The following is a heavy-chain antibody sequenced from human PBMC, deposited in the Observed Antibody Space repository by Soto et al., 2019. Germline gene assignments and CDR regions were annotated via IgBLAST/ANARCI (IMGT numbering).Heavy chain of an antibody. CDR2: INPIFDTP. CDR3: AREGRHFDY. Sequence: QVQLVQSGAEVQRPGSSVKVSCKASGGSFSSYAISWVRQAPGQGLEWMGGINPIFDTPHYAQKFLGRVTITADESTATAYLELTGLTSDDTAVYFCAREGRHFDYVGQGTMVTVSS. J-gene: IGHJ4*02. CDR1: GGSFSSYA. V-gene: IGHV1-69*01.